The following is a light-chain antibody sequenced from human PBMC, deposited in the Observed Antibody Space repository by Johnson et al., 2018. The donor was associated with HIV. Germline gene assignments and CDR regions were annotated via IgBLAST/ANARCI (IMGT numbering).Light chain of an antibody. Sequence: QSVLTQTPSVSAAPGQKVIISCSGRSSNIGSNYVSWYQHLPGTAPKLIIYENDKRPSGIPDRFSASKSGTSATLDITGLQTGDEGDYCCGTWDSSLSGVVGTGSKVTVL. CDR3: GTWDSSLSGV. CDR1: SSNIGSNY. CDR2: END. J-gene: IGLJ1*01. V-gene: IGLV1-51*01.